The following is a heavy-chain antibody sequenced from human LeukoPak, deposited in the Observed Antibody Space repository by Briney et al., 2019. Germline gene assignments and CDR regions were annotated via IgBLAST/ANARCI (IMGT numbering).Heavy chain of an antibody. CDR2: IIPIFGTA. CDR3: ARSHIGYCSSTSCPAAWFDP. D-gene: IGHD2-2*01. J-gene: IGHJ5*02. V-gene: IGHV1-69*05. Sequence: SVKVSCKASGGTFSSHAISWVRQAPGQGLEWMGRIIPIFGTANYAQKFQGRVTITTDESTSTVYMELSSLRSEDTAVYYCARSHIGYCSSTSCPAAWFDPWGQGTLVTVSS. CDR1: GGTFSSHA.